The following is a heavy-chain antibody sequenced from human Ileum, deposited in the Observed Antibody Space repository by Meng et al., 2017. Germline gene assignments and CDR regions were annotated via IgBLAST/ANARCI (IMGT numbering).Heavy chain of an antibody. CDR2: ISKSGSQT. CDR1: GFTFKDRA. J-gene: IGHJ4*02. V-gene: IGHV3-30*14. CDR3: AREYNLAHDY. D-gene: IGHD1-1*01. Sequence: GGSLRLSCGASGFTFKDRALHWVRLAPGKGLEWLAVISKSGSQTYYAESVKGRFTISRDNSRNIFFLDMRSLSAEDTAIYYCAREYNLAHDYWGQGTLVTVSS.